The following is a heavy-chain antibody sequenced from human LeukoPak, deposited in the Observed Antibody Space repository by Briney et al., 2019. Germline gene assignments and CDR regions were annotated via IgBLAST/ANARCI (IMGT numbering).Heavy chain of an antibody. J-gene: IGHJ4*02. CDR3: ARGYYSSSRFDS. V-gene: IGHV3-74*01. Sequence: GGSLRLSCVASVFPFSNYWMHWVRQAPGKGGVWVSRVNSDGSTTNYADSVKGRFTITRDNAENTLYMRMNSLRTEDTAVYYCARGYYSSSRFDSWGQGTLVTVSS. D-gene: IGHD6-13*01. CDR2: VNSDGSTT. CDR1: VFPFSNYW.